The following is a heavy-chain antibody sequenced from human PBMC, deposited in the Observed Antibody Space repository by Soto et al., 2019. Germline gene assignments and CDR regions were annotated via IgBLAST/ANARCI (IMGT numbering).Heavy chain of an antibody. CDR1: GGTFSSYA. CDR3: ARGCTNGVCYPYGMDV. CDR2: IIPIFGTA. V-gene: IGHV1-69*06. J-gene: IGHJ6*02. D-gene: IGHD2-8*01. Sequence: QVQLVQSGAEVKKPGSSVKVSCKASGGTFSSYAISWVRQAPGQGLEWMGGIIPIFGTANYAQKFQGRVTITADKPTSTAYMELSSLRSEDTAVYYCARGCTNGVCYPYGMDVWGQGTTVTVSS.